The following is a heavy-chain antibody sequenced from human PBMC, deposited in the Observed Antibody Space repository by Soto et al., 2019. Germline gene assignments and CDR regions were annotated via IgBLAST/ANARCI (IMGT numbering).Heavy chain of an antibody. V-gene: IGHV3-30-3*01. Sequence: GGSLRLSCAASGFTFSSCAMHWVRQAPGKGLEWVAVISYDGSNKYYADSVKGRFTISRDNSKNTLFLQMDSLRAEDTAVYYCARGLRRITMIPWGQGALVTVSS. J-gene: IGHJ4*02. D-gene: IGHD3-22*01. CDR3: ARGLRRITMIP. CDR1: GFTFSSCA. CDR2: ISYDGSNK.